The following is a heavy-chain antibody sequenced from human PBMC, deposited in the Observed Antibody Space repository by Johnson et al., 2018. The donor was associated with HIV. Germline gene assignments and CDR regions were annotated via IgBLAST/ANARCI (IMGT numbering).Heavy chain of an antibody. CDR2: IKSKTEGGTT. Sequence: VQLVESGGGLIKPGGSLRLSCAASGFTFSNAWMSWVRQGPGQGLEWVGRIKSKTEGGTTDYAAPVNGRFPISRDDSKNTLFLQLNSLRPEDTAVYYCARDGAIAGAATEALDLWGQGTMVIVSS. CDR3: ARDGAIAGAATEALDL. D-gene: IGHD1-26*01. CDR1: GFTFSNAW. V-gene: IGHV3-15*01. J-gene: IGHJ3*01.